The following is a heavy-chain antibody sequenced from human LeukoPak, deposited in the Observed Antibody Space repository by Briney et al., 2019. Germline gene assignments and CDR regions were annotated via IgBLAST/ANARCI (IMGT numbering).Heavy chain of an antibody. CDR2: INAGNGNT. J-gene: IGHJ4*02. CDR3: ARVPTNRVYVIKDYFDY. Sequence: ASVKVSCKASGYTFTSYAMHWVRQAPGQRLEWMGWINAGNGNTKYSQKFQGRVTITRDTSASTAYMELRSLRSDDTAVYYCARVPTNRVYVIKDYFDYWGQGTLVTVSS. CDR1: GYTFTSYA. V-gene: IGHV1-3*01. D-gene: IGHD2-8*01.